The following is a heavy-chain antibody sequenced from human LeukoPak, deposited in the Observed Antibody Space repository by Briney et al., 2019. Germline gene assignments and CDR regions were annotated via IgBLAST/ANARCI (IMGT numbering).Heavy chain of an antibody. CDR2: NSGSGGST. Sequence: GGSLRLSGAASGLTFSPYAMSWVRHGPGKGLDCVSHNSGSGGSTYYAHSVKGLFTIYRDNSKNTLYLQMNSARAADTAVYYCAKDRGSKVAAAGPFDYWGQGTLVTVSS. V-gene: IGHV3-23*01. D-gene: IGHD6-13*01. J-gene: IGHJ4*02. CDR1: GLTFSPYA. CDR3: AKDRGSKVAAAGPFDY.